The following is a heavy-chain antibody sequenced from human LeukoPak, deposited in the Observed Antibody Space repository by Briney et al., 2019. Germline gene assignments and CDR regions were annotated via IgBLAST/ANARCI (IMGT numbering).Heavy chain of an antibody. Sequence: GGSLRLSCAASGFTFSSYGMHWVRQAPGKGLEWVAFIRYDGSNKYYADSVKGRFTISRDNSKNTLYLQMNSLRAEDTAVYYCAKDRSWLAYRNTDYWGQGTLVTVSS. V-gene: IGHV3-30*02. CDR1: GFTFSSYG. CDR2: IRYDGSNK. CDR3: AKDRSWLAYRNTDY. D-gene: IGHD6-19*01. J-gene: IGHJ4*02.